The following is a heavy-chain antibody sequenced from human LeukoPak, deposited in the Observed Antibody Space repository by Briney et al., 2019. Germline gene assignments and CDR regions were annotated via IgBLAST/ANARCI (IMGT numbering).Heavy chain of an antibody. CDR1: GFTFSSYG. V-gene: IGHV3-21*01. D-gene: IGHD1-1*01. J-gene: IGHJ4*02. CDR3: ARDQRATASTGSYFDY. Sequence: GGSLRLSCAASGFTFSSYGMNWVRQAPGKGLEWVSSVSSSSSYIYYADSVKGRFTISRDNAKNSLSLQMNSLRAEHTAVYYCARDQRATASTGSYFDYWGQGTLVTVSS. CDR2: VSSSSSYI.